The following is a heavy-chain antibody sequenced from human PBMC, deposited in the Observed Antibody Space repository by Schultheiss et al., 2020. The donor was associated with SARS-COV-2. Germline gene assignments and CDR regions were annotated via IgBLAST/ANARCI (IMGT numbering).Heavy chain of an antibody. CDR3: ASPIVGTDY. CDR1: GFTFSSYA. Sequence: GESLKISCAASGFTFSSYAMHWVRQAPGKGLEWVAVISYDGSNKYYADSVKGRFTISRDNSKNTLYLQMNSLRAEDTAVYYCASPIVGTDYWGQGTLVTVSS. D-gene: IGHD1-26*01. J-gene: IGHJ4*02. V-gene: IGHV3-30-3*01. CDR2: ISYDGSNK.